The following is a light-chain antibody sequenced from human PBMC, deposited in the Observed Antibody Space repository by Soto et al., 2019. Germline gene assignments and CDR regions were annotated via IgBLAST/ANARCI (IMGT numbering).Light chain of an antibody. J-gene: IGLJ1*01. CDR1: SSDVGGYNF. CDR2: EVS. CDR3: CSYAGSSTYV. Sequence: QSALTQPASVSGSPGQSITISCTGTSSDVGGYNFVSWYQQHPGKAPKLMIYEVSKRPSGVSNRFSGSKSGNTASLTISGLQDEDEADYYCCSYAGSSTYVFGTGTKLTVL. V-gene: IGLV2-23*02.